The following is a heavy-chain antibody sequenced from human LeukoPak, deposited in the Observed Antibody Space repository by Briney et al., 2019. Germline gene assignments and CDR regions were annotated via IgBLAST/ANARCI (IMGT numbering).Heavy chain of an antibody. D-gene: IGHD3-22*01. J-gene: IGHJ4*02. CDR3: AKESYYDSSGRFGY. CDR1: GFTFDDYA. V-gene: IGHV3-43*02. CDR2: ISGDGGST. Sequence: PGGSLTLSCTASGFTFDDYAMHWVRQPPGKGLEWVSLISGDGGSTYYAESVKGRFTISRDNSNNFLYLQMNKLSTDDTALHYCAKESYYDSSGRFGYGGQGTLVPVSS.